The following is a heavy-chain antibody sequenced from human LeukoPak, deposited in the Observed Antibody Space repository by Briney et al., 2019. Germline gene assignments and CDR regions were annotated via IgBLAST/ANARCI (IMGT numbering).Heavy chain of an antibody. V-gene: IGHV1-69*05. CDR1: GGTFSSYA. CDR3: ARSYCSSTSCYLFDY. Sequence: SVKVSCKXSGGTFSSYAISWVRQAPGQGLEWMGRIIPIFGTANYALKFQGRVTITTDESTSTAYMELSSLRSEDTAVYYCARSYCSSTSCYLFDYWGQGTLVTVSS. CDR2: IIPIFGTA. J-gene: IGHJ4*02. D-gene: IGHD2-2*01.